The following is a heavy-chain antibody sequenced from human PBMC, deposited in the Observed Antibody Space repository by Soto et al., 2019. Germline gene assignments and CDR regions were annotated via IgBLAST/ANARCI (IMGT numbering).Heavy chain of an antibody. CDR2: IIPIFGTA. CDR3: ARGESAIGVAGNFDY. V-gene: IGHV1-69*13. Sequence: GASVKVSCKASGGTFSSHAISWVRQAPGQGLEWMGGIIPIFGTANYAQKFQGRVTITADESTSTAYMELSSLRSEDTAVYYCARGESAIGVAGNFDYWGQGTLVTVSS. CDR1: GGTFSSHA. J-gene: IGHJ4*02. D-gene: IGHD6-19*01.